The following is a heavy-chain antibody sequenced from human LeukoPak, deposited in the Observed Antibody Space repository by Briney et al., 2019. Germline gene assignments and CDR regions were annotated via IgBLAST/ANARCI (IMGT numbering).Heavy chain of an antibody. J-gene: IGHJ6*03. V-gene: IGHV3-74*01. D-gene: IGHD3-3*01. CDR3: ARERGFTIFGVATNYYYMDV. CDR2: INNDGSGT. CDR1: GFTFSSYW. Sequence: PGGSLRLSCAASGFTFSSYWMHWVRQAPGKGPVWVSRINNDGSGTTYADSVKGRFTISRDDAKNTLYLQMNSLRAEDTAVYYCARERGFTIFGVATNYYYMDVWGKGTTVTVSS.